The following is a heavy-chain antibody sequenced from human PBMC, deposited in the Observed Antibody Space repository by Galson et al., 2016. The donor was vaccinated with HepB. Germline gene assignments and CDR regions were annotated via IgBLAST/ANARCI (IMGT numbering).Heavy chain of an antibody. J-gene: IGHJ4*02. D-gene: IGHD6-13*01. Sequence: SLRLSCAASGFTFSSYAMYWVRQDPGKGLEWMAVISYDGSSTHYADSVKGRFIISRDNSKNTLYLHMNSLGAEDTAVYFCARDLEQLVENGSFDYWGQGTLVTVSS. V-gene: IGHV3-30-3*01. CDR3: ARDLEQLVENGSFDY. CDR1: GFTFSSYA. CDR2: ISYDGSST.